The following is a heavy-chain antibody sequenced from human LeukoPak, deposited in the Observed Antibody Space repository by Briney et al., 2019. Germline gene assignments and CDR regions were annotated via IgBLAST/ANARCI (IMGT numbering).Heavy chain of an antibody. CDR1: GGSLTGYS. Sequence: PSETLSLTCAVHGGSLTGYSWACVRQSPGEGLEWMWEINQVERTIHSPPLESRVSISLEASRNQFFLQLTSVAAADTAMYYCVRGRAPPSRLFFDYYFMDVWGRGTPVTVSS. D-gene: IGHD2/OR15-2a*01. V-gene: IGHV4-34*01. CDR2: INQVERT. CDR3: VRGRAPPSRLFFDYYFMDV. J-gene: IGHJ6*03.